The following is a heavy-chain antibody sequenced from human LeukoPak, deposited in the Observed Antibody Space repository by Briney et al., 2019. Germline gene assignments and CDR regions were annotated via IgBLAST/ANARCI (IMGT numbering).Heavy chain of an antibody. CDR2: IYYSGST. CDR1: GGSISSYY. D-gene: IGHD3-22*01. Sequence: PETLSLTCTVSGGSISSYYWSWIRQPPGKGLEWIGYIYYSGSTNYNPSLKSRVTISVDTSKNQFSLKLSSVTAADTAVYYCARQELDSSGLSVDYWGQGTLVTVSS. V-gene: IGHV4-59*08. J-gene: IGHJ4*02. CDR3: ARQELDSSGLSVDY.